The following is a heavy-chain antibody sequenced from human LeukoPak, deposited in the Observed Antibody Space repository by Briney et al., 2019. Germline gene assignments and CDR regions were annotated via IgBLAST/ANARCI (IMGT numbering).Heavy chain of an antibody. J-gene: IGHJ6*03. CDR3: ARGNKPRNMVVPNKRSYYYMDV. CDR1: GGSFSGYY. V-gene: IGHV4-34*01. CDR2: INHSGST. D-gene: IGHD3-10*01. Sequence: SETLSLTCAVYGGSFSGYYWSWIRQPPGKGLEWIGEINHSGSTNYNPSLKSRVTISVDTSKNQFSLTLTSVTTADTAVYYCARGNKPRNMVVPNKRSYYYMDVWGKGTTVTVSS.